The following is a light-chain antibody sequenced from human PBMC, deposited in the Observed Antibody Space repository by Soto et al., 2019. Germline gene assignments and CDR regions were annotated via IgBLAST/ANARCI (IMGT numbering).Light chain of an antibody. CDR2: STS. V-gene: IGKV1-39*01. CDR1: QSISYY. CDR3: QQSYSTPWT. J-gene: IGKJ1*01. Sequence: DIQMTQSPSSLSASVGDRVTITCRASQSISYYLYWYQQKQGRAPRLLIYSTSTLQSGVPSKFSSSASGTDFTLTSSSLQPEDFATYYCQQSYSTPWTFGQGTKVEIK.